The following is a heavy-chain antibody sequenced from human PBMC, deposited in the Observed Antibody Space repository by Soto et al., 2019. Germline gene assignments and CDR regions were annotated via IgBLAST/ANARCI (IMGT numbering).Heavy chain of an antibody. CDR2: IYHSGST. D-gene: IGHD2-21*01. V-gene: IGHV4-31*03. CDR1: GDSISRGGYY. Sequence: HVQLQESGPGLVKPSQTLSLTCTVSGDSISRGGYYWNWIRQHPRKGLEWIGYIYHSGSTNYNLSRKSRVTISVDTSKNQLSLELSNVTAAVTAVYYCARDGAGAYGLGWFDPWGQGILVNVSS. J-gene: IGHJ5*02. CDR3: ARDGAGAYGLGWFDP.